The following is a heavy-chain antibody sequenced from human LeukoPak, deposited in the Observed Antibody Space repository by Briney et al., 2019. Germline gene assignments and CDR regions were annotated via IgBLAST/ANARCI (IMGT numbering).Heavy chain of an antibody. V-gene: IGHV3-49*04. J-gene: IGHJ4*02. CDR2: IRSKAYGGTT. Sequence: GGSLRLSCTASGFTFGDYATNWVRQAPGKGLEWVGLIRSKAYGGTTEYAASVTGRFTISRDDSKSIAYLQMNSLKTEDTAVYYCTSASGYWGQGTLVTVSS. D-gene: IGHD3-10*01. CDR1: GFTFGDYA. CDR3: TSASGY.